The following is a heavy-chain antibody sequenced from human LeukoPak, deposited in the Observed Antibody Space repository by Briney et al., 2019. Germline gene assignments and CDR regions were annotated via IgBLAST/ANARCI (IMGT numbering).Heavy chain of an antibody. CDR2: IYSGGST. V-gene: IGHV3-66*04. J-gene: IGHJ5*01. CDR1: GFTVSSNY. CDR3: ARHGRVRGVLNWFDS. D-gene: IGHD3-10*01. Sequence: GGSLRLSCAASGFTVSSNYMSWVRQAPGKGLEWVSVIYSGGSTYYADSVKGRFTISRDNSKNTLYLQMNSLRAEDTAVFYCARHGRVRGVLNWFDSWGQGTLVTVSS.